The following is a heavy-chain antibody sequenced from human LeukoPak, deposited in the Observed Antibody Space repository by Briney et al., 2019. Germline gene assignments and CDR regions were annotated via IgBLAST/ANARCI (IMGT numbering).Heavy chain of an antibody. D-gene: IGHD2-8*01. CDR1: GFTFRDYY. CDR2: ISNSGSTV. V-gene: IGHV3-11*01. CDR3: ALGTINKDYYFGMDV. Sequence: GGSLRLSCAASGFTFRDYYMTWLRQAPGKGLEWLSYISNSGSTVFYADSIKGRFTVSRDNAKRSLYLQIESLRDDDTAVYHCALGTINKDYYFGMDVWGQGTTVTVSS. J-gene: IGHJ6*02.